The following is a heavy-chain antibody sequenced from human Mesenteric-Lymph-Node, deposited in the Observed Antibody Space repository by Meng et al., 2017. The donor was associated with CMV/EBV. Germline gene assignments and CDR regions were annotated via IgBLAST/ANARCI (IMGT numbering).Heavy chain of an antibody. V-gene: IGHV4-34*01. Sequence: WTVYGGSFSGYYWNWTRQPPGKGLEWIGEINHDGSTNYNPSLKSRVTISLDTSKNQFSLKLTSVTAADTAVYYCAPSSDNKGNWFDPWGQGTLVTV. D-gene: IGHD6-6*01. CDR2: INHDGST. CDR3: APSSDNKGNWFDP. CDR1: GGSFSGYY. J-gene: IGHJ5*02.